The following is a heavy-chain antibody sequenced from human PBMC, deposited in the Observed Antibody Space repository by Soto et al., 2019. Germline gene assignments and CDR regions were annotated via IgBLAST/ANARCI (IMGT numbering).Heavy chain of an antibody. D-gene: IGHD2-21*02. V-gene: IGHV3-7*03. Sequence: EVQLVESGGGLVQPGGSLRLSCVASGFTFSNYWMGWVRQAPGKGLEWVANIRQDGGDKRDLDYVKGRFTISRDNAQNSLYLQMNSLRAEATAVYYCARIDSGGNCYSRSWYFDIWGHGTLVTVSS. J-gene: IGHJ2*01. CDR2: IRQDGGDK. CDR3: ARIDSGGNCYSRSWYFDI. CDR1: GFTFSNYW.